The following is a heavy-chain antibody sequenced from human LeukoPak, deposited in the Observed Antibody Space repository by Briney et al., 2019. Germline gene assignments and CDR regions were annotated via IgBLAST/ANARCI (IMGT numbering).Heavy chain of an antibody. V-gene: IGHV4-39*01. CDR2: IYETGST. CDR1: GGSLSSSSYY. J-gene: IGHJ3*01. Sequence: PSETLSLTCSVSGGSLSSSSYYWGWIRQPPGRGLEWIGNIYETGSTNYNPSLKSRVTISVDTSKNQFSLKLSSVTAADTAVYYCVRPDDNSFDFWGQGTMVTVPS. CDR3: VRPDDNSFDF. D-gene: IGHD3-9*01.